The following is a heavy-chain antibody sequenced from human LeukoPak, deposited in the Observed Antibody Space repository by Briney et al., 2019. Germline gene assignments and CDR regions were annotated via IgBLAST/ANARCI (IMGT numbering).Heavy chain of an antibody. Sequence: PSETLSLTCAVYGGSFSGYYWSWIRQPPGKGLEWIGEINHSGSTNYNPSLKSRVTISVDTSKNQFSLKLSSVTAADTAVYYCARRLELGGDYFDYWGQGTLVTVSS. CDR3: ARRLELGGDYFDY. D-gene: IGHD1-7*01. J-gene: IGHJ4*02. V-gene: IGHV4-34*01. CDR2: INHSGST. CDR1: GGSFSGYY.